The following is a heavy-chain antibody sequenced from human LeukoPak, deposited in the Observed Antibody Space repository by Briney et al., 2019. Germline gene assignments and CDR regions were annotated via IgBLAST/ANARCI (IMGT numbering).Heavy chain of an antibody. D-gene: IGHD3-22*01. CDR3: AKAAIKGGTMIRAFDI. Sequence: SGGSLRLSCAASGFTFDDYAMHWVRQAPGKGLERVSGISWNSGSIGYADSVKGRFTISRDNAKNSLYLQMNSLRAEDMALYYCAKAAIKGGTMIRAFDIWGQGTMVTVSS. CDR1: GFTFDDYA. V-gene: IGHV3-9*03. J-gene: IGHJ3*02. CDR2: ISWNSGSI.